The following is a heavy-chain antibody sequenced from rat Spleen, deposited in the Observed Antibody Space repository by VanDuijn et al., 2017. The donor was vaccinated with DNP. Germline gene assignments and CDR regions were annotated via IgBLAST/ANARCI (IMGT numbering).Heavy chain of an antibody. V-gene: IGHV5-22*01. J-gene: IGHJ2*01. CDR1: GFIISDYY. D-gene: IGHD1-4*01. CDR3: ARHVLPLRVWDY. CDR2: ISYDGGRT. Sequence: EVRLVESGGGLVQPGRSLKLSCAASGFIISDYYMAWVRQAPTKGLEWVAYISYDGGRTYNGDSVKGRFTISRDIAKNTLYLQVNSLRSEDTATYYCARHVLPLRVWDYWGQGAMVTVSS.